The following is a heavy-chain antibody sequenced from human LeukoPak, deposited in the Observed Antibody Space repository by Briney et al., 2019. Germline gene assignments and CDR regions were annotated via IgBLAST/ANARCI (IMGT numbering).Heavy chain of an antibody. CDR1: GDSITSMIYF. Sequence: PSETLSLTCNVSGDSITSMIYFWGWIRQPPGKGLEWIGSVYYSGTAYYNPSLESRVTISIDTSKNQFSLRLTSLTAADTAMYYCARDEGWNWMVAAHGGLDYWGQGIVVTVSS. V-gene: IGHV4-39*07. D-gene: IGHD1-1*01. CDR3: ARDEGWNWMVAAHGGLDY. CDR2: VYYSGTA. J-gene: IGHJ4*02.